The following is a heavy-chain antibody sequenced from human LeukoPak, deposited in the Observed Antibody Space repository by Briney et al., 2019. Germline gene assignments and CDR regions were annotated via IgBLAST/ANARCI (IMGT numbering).Heavy chain of an antibody. D-gene: IGHD2-15*01. Sequence: EGSLRLSCAASGFTFSSYWMHWVRQAPGKGLVWVSRINSDGSSTSYADSVKGRFTISRDNAKNTLYLQMNSLRAEDTAVYYCARSAGGYCSGGSCFGYYFDYWGQGTLVTVSS. J-gene: IGHJ4*02. CDR1: GFTFSSYW. CDR2: INSDGSST. V-gene: IGHV3-74*01. CDR3: ARSAGGYCSGGSCFGYYFDY.